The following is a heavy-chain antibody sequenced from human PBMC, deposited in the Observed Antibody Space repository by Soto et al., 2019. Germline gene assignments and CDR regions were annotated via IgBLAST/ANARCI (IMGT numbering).Heavy chain of an antibody. CDR2: ISSSSSYI. Sequence: LRVSCAASGFTFSSYSMNWVRQAPGKGLEWVSSISSSSSYIYYADSVKGRFTISRDNAKNSLYLQMNSLRAEDTAVYYCARDRYYDFWSGYGVYYYYGMDVWGQGTTVTVSS. D-gene: IGHD3-3*01. CDR1: GFTFSSYS. V-gene: IGHV3-21*01. CDR3: ARDRYYDFWSGYGVYYYYGMDV. J-gene: IGHJ6*02.